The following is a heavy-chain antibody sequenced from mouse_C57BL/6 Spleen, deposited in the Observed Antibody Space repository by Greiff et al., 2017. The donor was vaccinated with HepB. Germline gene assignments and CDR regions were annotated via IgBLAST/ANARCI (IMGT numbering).Heavy chain of an antibody. CDR2: ISSGGSYT. V-gene: IGHV5-6*01. D-gene: IGHD2-1*01. CDR3: ARQVPIYYGNYDYAMDY. Sequence: EVHLVESGGDLVKPGGSLKLSCAASGFTFSSYGMSWVRQTPDKRLEWVATISSGGSYTYYPDSVKGRFTISRDNAKNTLYLQMSSLKSEDTAMYYCARQVPIYYGNYDYAMDYWGQGTSVTVSS. CDR1: GFTFSSYG. J-gene: IGHJ4*01.